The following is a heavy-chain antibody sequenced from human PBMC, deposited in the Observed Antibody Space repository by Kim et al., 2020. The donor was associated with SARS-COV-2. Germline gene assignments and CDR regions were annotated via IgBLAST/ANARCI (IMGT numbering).Heavy chain of an antibody. J-gene: IGHJ4*02. Sequence: GGSLRLSCAASGFNISNNYMTWVRQAPGKGLEWVSVIYSGGSTFYADSVQGRFTISRQISKNTLSLEMNSLRREDTAVYYCATGGAGPTDYWGQGVLVTVSS. V-gene: IGHV3-53*04. CDR3: ATGGAGPTDY. CDR1: GFNISNNY. D-gene: IGHD1-26*01. CDR2: IYSGGST.